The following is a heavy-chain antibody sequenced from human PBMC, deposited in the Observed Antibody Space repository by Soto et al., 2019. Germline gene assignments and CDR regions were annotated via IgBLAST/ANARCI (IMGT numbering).Heavy chain of an antibody. D-gene: IGHD3-22*01. CDR1: GGLFSSYP. CDR3: ARGGSGYPWFPEG. CDR2: IIPVFQTA. J-gene: IGHJ4*02. Sequence: SVQVSCKASGGLFSSYPISWVRQVPGQGLEWMGGIIPVFQTAYYTQRFQGRVTITADESTNTAYMELSSLRSEDTAIYYCARGGSGYPWFPEGWGQGTLVTVAS. V-gene: IGHV1-69*13.